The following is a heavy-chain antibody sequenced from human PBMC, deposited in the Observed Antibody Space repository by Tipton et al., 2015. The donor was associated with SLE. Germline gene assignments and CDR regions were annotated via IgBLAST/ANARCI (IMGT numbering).Heavy chain of an antibody. Sequence: LRLSCSVSGGPIDTFYWSWVRQAPGQGLEWIGYSYTRGRTDYNPSLRGRASISIDTSKNQFSLELFSVTAADTAIYYCARQGGSTLDYWGQGTLVTVSS. CDR1: GGPIDTFY. CDR2: SYTRGRT. J-gene: IGHJ4*02. CDR3: ARQGGSTLDY. V-gene: IGHV4-4*09. D-gene: IGHD2-15*01.